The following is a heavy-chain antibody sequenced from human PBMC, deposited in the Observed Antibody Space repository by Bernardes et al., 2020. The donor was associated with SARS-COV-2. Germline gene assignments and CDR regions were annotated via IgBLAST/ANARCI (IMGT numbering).Heavy chain of an antibody. J-gene: IGHJ4*02. CDR3: ARNGDGYNLVGFDF. D-gene: IGHD5-12*01. Sequence: GGSLRLSCAASGFIFSSFDMNWVRQAPGKGLEWISYISRSGSNIYYADSVKGRFTVSRDNAKNSLYLQMDSLRAGDTAVYYCARNGDGYNLVGFDFWGQGTLLTVSS. CDR1: GFIFSSFD. V-gene: IGHV3-48*03. CDR2: ISRSGSNI.